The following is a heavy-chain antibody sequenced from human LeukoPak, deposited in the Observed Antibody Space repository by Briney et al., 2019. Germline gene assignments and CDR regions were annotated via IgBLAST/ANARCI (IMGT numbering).Heavy chain of an antibody. CDR2: IYPGDSDI. CDR1: GYSFTNYW. V-gene: IGHV5-51*01. Sequence: GGSLRLSCKGSGYSFTNYWIGWVRQMPGNGLEWMGIIYPGDSDIRYSPSFQGQVTISVDKSISTAYLQWSSLKDSDTAIYYCARPHYYDSIGYYFDSWSQGTLVTVSS. D-gene: IGHD3-16*01. CDR3: ARPHYYDSIGYYFDS. J-gene: IGHJ4*02.